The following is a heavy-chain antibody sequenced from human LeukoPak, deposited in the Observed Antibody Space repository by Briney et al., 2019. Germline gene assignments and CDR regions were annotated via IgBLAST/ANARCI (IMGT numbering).Heavy chain of an antibody. Sequence: ASVKVSCRASGYTFTSYYMHWVRQAPGHGLEWMGIINPSGGSTSYAQKFQGRVTMTRDTSTSTVYMELSSLRSEDTAVYYCARAPEGAAVSGSYFVYWGQGTLVTVSS. J-gene: IGHJ4*02. CDR1: GYTFTSYY. D-gene: IGHD1-26*01. V-gene: IGHV1-46*01. CDR2: INPSGGST. CDR3: ARAPEGAAVSGSYFVY.